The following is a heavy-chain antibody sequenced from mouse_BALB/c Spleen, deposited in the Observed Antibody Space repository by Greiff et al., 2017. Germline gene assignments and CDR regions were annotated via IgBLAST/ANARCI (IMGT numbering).Heavy chain of an antibody. V-gene: IGHV5-6*01. D-gene: IGHD2-4*01. CDR3: ARHVDYGGGRGYFDV. CDR2: ISSGGSYT. J-gene: IGHJ1*01. Sequence: EVQLVESGGDLVKPGGSLKLSCAASGFTFSSYGMSWVRQTPDKRLEWVATISSGGSYTYYPDSVKGRFTISRDNAKNTLYLQMSSLKSEDTAMYYCARHVDYGGGRGYFDVWGAGTTVTVSS. CDR1: GFTFSSYG.